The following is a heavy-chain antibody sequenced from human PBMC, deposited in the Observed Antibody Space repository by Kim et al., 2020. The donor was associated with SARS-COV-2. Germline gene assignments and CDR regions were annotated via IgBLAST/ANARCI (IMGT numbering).Heavy chain of an antibody. D-gene: IGHD3-9*01. J-gene: IGHJ5*01. CDR2: VYFTGST. CDR3: ARDANDLVTGYSPFDS. V-gene: IGHV4-39*07. Sequence: SETLSLTCTVSGESIISNDYYWGCVRQAPGKGPEWIGSVYFTGSTYFNPSLKSRVSISVDTSKSQFSLRLDSVTAADTAVYFCARDANDLVTGYSPFDSWGQGTLVTVSS. CDR1: GESIISNDYY.